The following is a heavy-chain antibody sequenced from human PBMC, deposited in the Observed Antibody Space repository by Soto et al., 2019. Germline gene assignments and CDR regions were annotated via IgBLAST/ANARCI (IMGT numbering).Heavy chain of an antibody. V-gene: IGHV4-30-4*01. CDR1: GGSISSGDYY. CDR3: AREIFEVGGGSYYYYGMDV. CDR2: IYYSGST. D-gene: IGHD3-3*01. J-gene: IGHJ6*02. Sequence: QVQLQESGPGLVKPSQTLSLTCTVSGGSISSGDYYWSWIRQPPGKGLEWIGYIYYSGSTYYNPSLKSRVTISVDTSKHQFSLKLSSVTAADTAVYYCAREIFEVGGGSYYYYGMDVWGQGTTVTVSS.